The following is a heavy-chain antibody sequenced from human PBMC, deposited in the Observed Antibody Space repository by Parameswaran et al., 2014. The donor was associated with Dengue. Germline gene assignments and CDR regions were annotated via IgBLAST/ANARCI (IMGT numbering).Heavy chain of an antibody. CDR2: IYPGDSDT. J-gene: IGHJ6*02. Sequence: VRQMPGKGLEWMGIIYPGDSDTRYSPSFQGQVTISADKSISTAYLQWSSLKASDTAMYYCARHATMVRGVTEPYYYYGMDVWGQGTTVTVSS. V-gene: IGHV5-51*01. CDR3: ARHATMVRGVTEPYYYYGMDV. D-gene: IGHD3-10*01.